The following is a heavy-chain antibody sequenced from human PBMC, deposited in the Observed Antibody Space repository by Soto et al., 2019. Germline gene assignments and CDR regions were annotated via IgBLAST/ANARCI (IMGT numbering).Heavy chain of an antibody. J-gene: IGHJ4*01. D-gene: IGHD5-18*01. CDR3: ASPQYTYGATFDY. Sequence: SEKISGKGCVCSYSNYWIGWVRQMPGKGLEWMGMIYPGDSDSRYSPSFQGQVTISDDKSISTVYLQWSSLKASDTAIYYCASPQYTYGATFDYWGHGTLVTVSS. V-gene: IGHV5-51*01. CDR2: IYPGDSDS. CDR1: VCSYSNYW.